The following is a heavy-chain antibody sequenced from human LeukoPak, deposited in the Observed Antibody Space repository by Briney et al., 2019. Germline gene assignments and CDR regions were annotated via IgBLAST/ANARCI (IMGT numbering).Heavy chain of an antibody. D-gene: IGHD3-3*01. V-gene: IGHV4-30-4*08. Sequence: SETLSLTCTVSGGSISSGDYYWSWIRQPPGKGLEWIGYIYYSGSTYYNPSLKSRVTISVDTSKNQSSLKLSSVTAADTAVYYCARVPPYDFWSGYFDYWGQGTLVTVSS. CDR3: ARVPPYDFWSGYFDY. J-gene: IGHJ4*02. CDR2: IYYSGST. CDR1: GGSISSGDYY.